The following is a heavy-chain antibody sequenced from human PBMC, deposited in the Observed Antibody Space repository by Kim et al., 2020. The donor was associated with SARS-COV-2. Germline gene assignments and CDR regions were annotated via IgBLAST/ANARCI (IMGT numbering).Heavy chain of an antibody. CDR3: ARQNWDYKGAVDY. J-gene: IGHJ4*02. D-gene: IGHD1-7*01. V-gene: IGHV4-59*08. Sequence: NHDPALKRRVHISVDTSKNQFSLTLSSVTAADTAVYYCARQNWDYKGAVDYWGQGTLVTVSS.